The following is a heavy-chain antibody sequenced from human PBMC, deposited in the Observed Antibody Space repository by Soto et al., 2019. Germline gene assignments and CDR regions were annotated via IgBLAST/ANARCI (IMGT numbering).Heavy chain of an antibody. Sequence: GESLKISCKGSGYSFTSYWIGWVRQMPGKGLEWMGIIYPGDSDTRYSPSFQGQVTISADKSISTAYLHLSSVTAADTAVYFCAREDDGGDTLDVWGQGTTVTVSS. D-gene: IGHD2-21*02. CDR3: AREDDGGDTLDV. CDR2: IYPGDSDT. CDR1: GYSFTSYW. J-gene: IGHJ6*02. V-gene: IGHV5-51*01.